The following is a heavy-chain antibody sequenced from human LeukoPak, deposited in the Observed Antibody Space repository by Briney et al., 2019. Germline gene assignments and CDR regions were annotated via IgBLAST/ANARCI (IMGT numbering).Heavy chain of an antibody. J-gene: IGHJ4*02. V-gene: IGHV3-30-3*01. CDR3: ARDLSGGYSADY. D-gene: IGHD1-26*01. CDR1: GFTFSSHG. Sequence: GRSLRLSCAASGFTFSSHGMHWVRQAPGKGLEWVAVISYDGSSQHCADSVKGRFTISRDNSKNTVHLQLNSLRAEDTAVFYCARDLSGGYSADYWGQGTLVTVSS. CDR2: ISYDGSSQ.